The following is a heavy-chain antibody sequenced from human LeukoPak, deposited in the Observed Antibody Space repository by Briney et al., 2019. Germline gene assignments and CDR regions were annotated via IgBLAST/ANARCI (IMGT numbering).Heavy chain of an antibody. V-gene: IGHV3-21*01. CDR3: ARASQPYCSSTSCYTVPSDY. J-gene: IGHJ4*02. Sequence: GGSLRLSCAASGFTFSSYSMNWVRQAPGEGLEWVSSISSSSSYIYYADSVKGRFTISRDNAKNSLYLQMNSLRAEDTAVYYCARASQPYCSSTSCYTVPSDYWGQGTLVTVSS. CDR2: ISSSSSYI. D-gene: IGHD2-2*02. CDR1: GFTFSSYS.